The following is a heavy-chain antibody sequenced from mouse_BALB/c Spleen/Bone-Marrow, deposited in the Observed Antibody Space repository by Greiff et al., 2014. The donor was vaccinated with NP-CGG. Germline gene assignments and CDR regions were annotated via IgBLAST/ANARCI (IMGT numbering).Heavy chain of an antibody. J-gene: IGHJ4*01. CDR3: ARSDGYRAMDY. CDR2: IYPGDGDT. V-gene: IGHV1-82*01. D-gene: IGHD2-3*01. Sequence: QVQLQQPGPELVKPGASVKISCKASDYAFSTSWMNWVKQRPGQGLEWIGRIYPGDGDTYYNGKFKGKATLTADKSSSTAYMQLSSLTSVDSAVYFCARSDGYRAMDYWGQGTSVTVSS. CDR1: DYAFSTSW.